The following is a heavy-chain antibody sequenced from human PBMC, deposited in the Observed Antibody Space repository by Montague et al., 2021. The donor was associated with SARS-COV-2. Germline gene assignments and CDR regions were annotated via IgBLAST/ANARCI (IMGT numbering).Heavy chain of an antibody. CDR2: IYYSGNT. CDR3: ARGPSRLATQEFYFGY. V-gene: IGHV4-31*03. Sequence: TLSLTCIVSSDSISSGGYYWSWIRQHPGKGLEWIGYIYYSGNTYYNPSLQSRVTMSVDTTKNQFSLTLNSVTAADTAVYYCARGPSRLATQEFYFGYWGQGTLVSVSS. CDR1: SDSISSGGYY. D-gene: IGHD5-24*01. J-gene: IGHJ4*02.